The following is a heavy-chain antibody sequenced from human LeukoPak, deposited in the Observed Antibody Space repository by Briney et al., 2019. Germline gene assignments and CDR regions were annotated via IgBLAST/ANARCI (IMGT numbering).Heavy chain of an antibody. Sequence: PSETLSLTCTVSGGSMSTYYWTWIRQPPGKGLEWIGFIYYTGSTNYNPSLKSRVTISVDTSKNQFSLKLSSVTAADTALYYCAGMRITTPTVRTLDYWGQGTLVTVSS. CDR2: IYYTGST. D-gene: IGHD1-14*01. V-gene: IGHV4-59*01. CDR3: AGMRITTPTVRTLDY. J-gene: IGHJ4*02. CDR1: GGSMSTYY.